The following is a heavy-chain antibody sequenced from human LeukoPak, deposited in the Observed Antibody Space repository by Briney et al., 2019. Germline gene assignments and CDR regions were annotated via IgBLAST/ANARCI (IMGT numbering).Heavy chain of an antibody. CDR1: GGSFSGFS. J-gene: IGHJ4*02. CDR2: INHSGSS. CDR3: ARSIWFGEFI. D-gene: IGHD3-10*01. Sequence: SETLSLTCAVYGGSFSGFSWSWIRQSPGKGLEWIGEINHSGSSKYNPSLKSRFTISVDTSKNQFSLKLSSVTAADTAVYYCARSIWFGEFIWGQGALVTVSS. V-gene: IGHV4-34*01.